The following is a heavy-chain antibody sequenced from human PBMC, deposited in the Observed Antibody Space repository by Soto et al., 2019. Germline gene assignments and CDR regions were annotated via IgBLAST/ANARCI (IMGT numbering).Heavy chain of an antibody. Sequence: PSETLSLTCTVSGGSISSSGFYWGWLRQSPGGGLEWIGNMYYSGSTYYNPSLKSRFTISDDTSRNQFFLKLTSVTAADTAVYYCARRPNYYGSSGFGFYFDYWGQGKLVTVSS. J-gene: IGHJ4*02. CDR2: MYYSGST. V-gene: IGHV4-39*01. D-gene: IGHD3-22*01. CDR1: GGSISSSGFY. CDR3: ARRPNYYGSSGFGFYFDY.